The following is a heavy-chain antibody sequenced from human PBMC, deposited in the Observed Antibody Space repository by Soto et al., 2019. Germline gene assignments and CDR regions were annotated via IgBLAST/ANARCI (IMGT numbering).Heavy chain of an antibody. CDR2: IYYSGST. CDR3: ARGRGVVTATDRGWQYYYYGMDV. J-gene: IGHJ6*02. V-gene: IGHV4-31*03. Sequence: QVQLQESGPGLVKPSQTLSLTCTVSGGSISSGGYYWSWIRQHPGNGLEWIGYIYYSGSTYYNPSLKSRVTLSVATSKNRFSLKLSSVTAADTAVYYCARGRGVVTATDRGWQYYYYGMDVWGQGTTVTVSS. CDR1: GGSISSGGYY. D-gene: IGHD2-21*02.